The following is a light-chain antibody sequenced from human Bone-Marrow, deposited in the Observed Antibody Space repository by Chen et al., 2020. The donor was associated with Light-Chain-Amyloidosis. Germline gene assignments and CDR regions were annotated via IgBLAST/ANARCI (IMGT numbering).Light chain of an antibody. CDR2: DDS. CDR1: NIGSTS. V-gene: IGLV3-21*02. J-gene: IGLJ3*02. CDR3: QVWDRSSDRPV. Sequence: SYVLIQPSSVSVAPGQTATSACGGNNIGSTSVHWYQQTPGQAPLLVVYDDSDRTSGIPERLSGSNSGNTATLTISRVEAGDEADYYCQVWDRSSDRPVFGGGTKLTVL.